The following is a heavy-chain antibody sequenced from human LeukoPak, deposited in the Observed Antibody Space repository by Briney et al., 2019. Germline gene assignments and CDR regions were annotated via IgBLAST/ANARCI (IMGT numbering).Heavy chain of an antibody. Sequence: AGSLKLSCEASGVTLNTYAVSWVRQAPGPGLEWLGGIIATIITANYAQKFQGRVTITADKSTSTAYMELSSLRSEDTAVYYCAKDYGDYEGFFDYWGQGTLVAVSS. D-gene: IGHD4-17*01. CDR2: IIATIITA. J-gene: IGHJ4*02. V-gene: IGHV1-69*06. CDR3: AKDYGDYEGFFDY. CDR1: GVTLNTYA.